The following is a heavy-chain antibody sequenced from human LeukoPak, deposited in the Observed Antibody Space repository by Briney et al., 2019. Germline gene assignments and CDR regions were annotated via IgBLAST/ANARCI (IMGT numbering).Heavy chain of an antibody. V-gene: IGHV1-3*01. Sequence: ASARVSCKASGYSFTRFALHWVRQAPGQRLEWMGWINACNGNEKYSPKFQGRVTMTRDTSPTTIYMELSSLKSEDSAVYYRASSSTYDWGAYFYALDVWGKGTTVTVSS. J-gene: IGHJ6*04. D-gene: IGHD2-2*01. CDR2: INACNGNE. CDR1: GYSFTRFA. CDR3: ASSSTYDWGAYFYALDV.